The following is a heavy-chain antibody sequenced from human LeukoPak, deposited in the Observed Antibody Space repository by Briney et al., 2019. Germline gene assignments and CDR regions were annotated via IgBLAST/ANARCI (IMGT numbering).Heavy chain of an antibody. CDR1: GFSLTTSGVF. V-gene: IGHV2-5*02. D-gene: IGHD6-6*01. Sequence: ESVPTLVKPTQTLTLTCTFSGFSLTTSGVFVGLILQPPGKALEWLSLIYWDVVKRYSPSLRGRLTVNKDSSKDQLLFTLTNIDPVDTGTYYCAHCRRGGSSGIDYWGQGTLVTVSS. CDR3: AHCRRGGSSGIDY. CDR2: IYWDVVK. J-gene: IGHJ4*02.